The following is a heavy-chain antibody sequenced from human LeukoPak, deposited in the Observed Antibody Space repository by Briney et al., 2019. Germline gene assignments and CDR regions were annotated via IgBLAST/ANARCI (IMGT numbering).Heavy chain of an antibody. CDR3: ARGDYYDSSGYYFPDAFDI. Sequence: PGGSLRLSCAASGFTFSSYGMHWVRQAPGKGLEWVAVIWYDGSNKYHVDSVQGRFTISRDNSKNTLYLQMSSLRAEDTAVYYCARGDYYDSSGYYFPDAFDIWGQGTMVTVSS. D-gene: IGHD3-22*01. V-gene: IGHV3-33*01. CDR2: IWYDGSNK. J-gene: IGHJ3*02. CDR1: GFTFSSYG.